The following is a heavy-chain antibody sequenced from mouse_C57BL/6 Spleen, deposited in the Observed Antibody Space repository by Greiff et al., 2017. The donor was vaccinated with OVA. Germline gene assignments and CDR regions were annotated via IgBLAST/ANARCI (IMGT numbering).Heavy chain of an antibody. Sequence: EVHLVESGGGLVKPGGSLKLSCAASGFTFSSYAMSWVRQTPEKRLEWVATISDGGSYTYYPDNVKGRFTISRDNAKNNLYLQMSHLKSEDTAMYYCARPTIVTAMDYWGQGTSVTVSS. V-gene: IGHV5-4*01. CDR1: GFTFSSYA. CDR2: ISDGGSYT. CDR3: ARPTIVTAMDY. D-gene: IGHD2-5*01. J-gene: IGHJ4*01.